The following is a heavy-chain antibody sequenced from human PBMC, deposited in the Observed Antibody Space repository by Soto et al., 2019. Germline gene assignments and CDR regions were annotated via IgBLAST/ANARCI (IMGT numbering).Heavy chain of an antibody. CDR2: IYYSGST. D-gene: IGHD3-3*01. CDR3: ATHSTYYDFWSQY. V-gene: IGHV4-39*01. J-gene: IGHJ4*02. CDR1: GGSISSSSYY. Sequence: SETLSLTCTVSGGSISSSSYYWGWIRQPPGKGLEWIGSIYYSGSTYYNPSLKSRDTISVDTSKNQFSLKLSSVTAADTAVYYCATHSTYYDFWSQYWGQGTLVTVSS.